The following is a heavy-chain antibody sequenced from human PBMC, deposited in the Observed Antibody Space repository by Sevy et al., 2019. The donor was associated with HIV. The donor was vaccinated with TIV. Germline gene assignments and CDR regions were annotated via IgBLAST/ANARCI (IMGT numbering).Heavy chain of an antibody. Sequence: ASVKVSCKASGYTFTGYYMHWVRQAPGQGLEWMGWINPNSGGTNYAQTFQGRVTMTRDTSISTAYMELSRLRSDDTAVYYCARDAVTTDYYYYYYMDVWGKGTTVTVSS. J-gene: IGHJ6*03. D-gene: IGHD4-17*01. CDR2: INPNSGGT. CDR1: GYTFTGYY. CDR3: ARDAVTTDYYYYYYMDV. V-gene: IGHV1-2*02.